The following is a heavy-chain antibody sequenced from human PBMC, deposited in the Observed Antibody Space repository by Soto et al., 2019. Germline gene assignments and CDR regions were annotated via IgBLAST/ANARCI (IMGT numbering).Heavy chain of an antibody. CDR3: ARDHVSSGGTDQHAFDI. CDR2: IIPIFGTA. J-gene: IGHJ3*02. CDR1: GGTFSSYA. Sequence: QVQLVQSGAEVKKPGSSVKVSCKASGGTFSSYAISWVRQAPGQGLEWMGGIIPIFGTANYAQKFQGRVTITADKSTSTAYMELSSLRSEDTAVYYCARDHVSSGGTDQHAFDIWGQGTMVTVSS. D-gene: IGHD2-15*01. V-gene: IGHV1-69*06.